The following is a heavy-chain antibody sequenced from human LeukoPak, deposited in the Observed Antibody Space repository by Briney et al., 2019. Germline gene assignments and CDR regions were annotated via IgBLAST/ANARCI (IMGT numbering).Heavy chain of an antibody. V-gene: IGHV4-38-2*02. CDR2: IYHSGST. CDR1: GYSISSGYY. D-gene: IGHD3-3*01. Sequence: SETLSLICTVSGYSISSGYYWGWIRQPPGKGLEWIGSIYHSGSTYYNPSLKSRVTISVDTSKNQFSLKLSSVTAADTAVYYCARDGPQSLEWLFLDYWGQGTLVTVSS. J-gene: IGHJ4*02. CDR3: ARDGPQSLEWLFLDY.